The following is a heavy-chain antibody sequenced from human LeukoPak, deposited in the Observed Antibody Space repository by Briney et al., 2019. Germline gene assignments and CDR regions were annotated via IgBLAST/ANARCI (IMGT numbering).Heavy chain of an antibody. CDR1: GGTFRSYA. CDR2: IIPIFGTA. D-gene: IGHD3-10*01. V-gene: IGHV1-69*05. J-gene: IGHJ5*02. CDR3: ARTGFTMVRGVRDNWFDP. Sequence: GSSVKVSCKASGGTFRSYAISWVRQAPGQGLEWMGGIIPIFGTANYAQKFQGRVTITTDESTSTAYMELSSLRSEDTAVYYCARTGFTMVRGVRDNWFDPWGQRTLVTVSS.